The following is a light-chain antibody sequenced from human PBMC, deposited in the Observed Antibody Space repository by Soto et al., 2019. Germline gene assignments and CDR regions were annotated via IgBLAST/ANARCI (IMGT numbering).Light chain of an antibody. CDR2: EVT. Sequence: QSALTQPASVSGSPGQSITISCNGTSSDIGSYDLLSWYQQHPGKAPKLMIYEVTKRPVGVSDRFSGSKSANTASLTISGLQVADEADYYCGSFGSSGTIFGGGTKLTVL. V-gene: IGLV2-23*02. J-gene: IGLJ2*01. CDR1: SSDIGSYDL. CDR3: GSFGSSGTI.